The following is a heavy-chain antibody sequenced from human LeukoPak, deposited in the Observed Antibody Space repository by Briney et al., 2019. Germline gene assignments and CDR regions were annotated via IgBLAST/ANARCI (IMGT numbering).Heavy chain of an antibody. CDR2: ISGSGSST. CDR1: GFTFSSYA. D-gene: IGHD6-13*01. V-gene: IGHV3-23*01. Sequence: PGGSLRLSCAASGFTFSSYAMSWVRQAPGKGLEWVSGISGSGSSTYYADSVKGRFAISRDNSKNTLYLQMNCLRGEDTAVYYSAKDVDSSSRRTNFDYWGQGTLVTVSS. CDR3: AKDVDSSSRRTNFDY. J-gene: IGHJ4*02.